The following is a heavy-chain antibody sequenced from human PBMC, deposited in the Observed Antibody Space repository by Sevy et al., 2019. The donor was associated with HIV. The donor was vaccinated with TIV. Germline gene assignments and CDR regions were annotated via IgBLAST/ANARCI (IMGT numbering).Heavy chain of an antibody. CDR1: GYTFRSYG. CDR2: ISGYNGNT. J-gene: IGHJ6*02. CDR3: ARDGMLSRGMVISRNHYYSGMDV. V-gene: IGHV1-18*01. Sequence: ASVKVSCKASGYTFRSYGISWVRQAPGQGPEWMGWISGYNGNTKFAQRVQDRVTMTTDSSTSTAYMELRSLRSDDTGTYYCARDGMLSRGMVISRNHYYSGMDVWGQGTTVTVSS. D-gene: IGHD3-3*01.